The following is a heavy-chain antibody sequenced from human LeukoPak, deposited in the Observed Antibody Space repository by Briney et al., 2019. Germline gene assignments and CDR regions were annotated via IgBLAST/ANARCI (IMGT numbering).Heavy chain of an antibody. Sequence: PSDTLSLTCDASGYTISSGYKWGWIREPPGKVLEWIGSIYHSGSTFYNPSLKSRVTITADTSKNQFSLTLSSVTAADTAVYYCARPQGATAMVAFDIWGQGTMVTVSS. V-gene: IGHV4-38-2*01. J-gene: IGHJ3*02. CDR3: ARPQGATAMVAFDI. D-gene: IGHD2-2*01. CDR1: GYTISSGYK. CDR2: IYHSGST.